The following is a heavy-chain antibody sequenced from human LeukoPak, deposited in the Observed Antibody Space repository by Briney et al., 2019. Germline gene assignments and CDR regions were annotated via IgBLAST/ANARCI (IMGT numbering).Heavy chain of an antibody. CDR2: TKYRSKWYN. CDR1: GDSVSSNSAA. J-gene: IGHJ5*02. D-gene: IGHD3-16*02. CDR3: ARGRSGNRPGP. V-gene: IGHV6-1*01. Sequence: SQTLSLTCAISGDSVSSNSAAWTWIRRSPSRGLEWLGRTKYRSKWYNDYAVSVKGPITINPDTSKNQFSLQLNSVTPEDTAVYYCARGRSGNRPGPWGQGTLVTVSS.